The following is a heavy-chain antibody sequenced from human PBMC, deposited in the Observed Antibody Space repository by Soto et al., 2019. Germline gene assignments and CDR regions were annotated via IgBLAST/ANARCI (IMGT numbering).Heavy chain of an antibody. V-gene: IGHV1-69*13. CDR2: IIPIFGTA. J-gene: IGHJ6*02. CDR3: ARESGATGYYYYYGMDV. CDR1: GGTFSSYA. Sequence: SVKVSCKASGGTFSSYAISWVRQAPGQGLEWMGGIIPIFGTANYAQKFQGRVTITADESTSTAYMELSSLRSEDTAVYYCARESGATGYYYYYGMDVWGQGTTVTVSS. D-gene: IGHD1-26*01.